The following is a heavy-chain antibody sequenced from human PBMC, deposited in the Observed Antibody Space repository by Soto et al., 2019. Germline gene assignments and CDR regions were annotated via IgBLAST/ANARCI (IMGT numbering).Heavy chain of an antibody. D-gene: IGHD6-6*01. CDR1: GGSISSGDYY. J-gene: IGHJ6*02. V-gene: IGHV4-30-4*01. CDR2: TYYSGST. Sequence: PSETLSLTCTVSGGSISSGDYYWSWIRQPPGKGMEWIGYTYYSGSTYYNPSLKSRVTISVDTSKNQFSLKLSSVTAADTAVYYCARNAEQLVGYYGMDVWGQGTTVTVSS. CDR3: ARNAEQLVGYYGMDV.